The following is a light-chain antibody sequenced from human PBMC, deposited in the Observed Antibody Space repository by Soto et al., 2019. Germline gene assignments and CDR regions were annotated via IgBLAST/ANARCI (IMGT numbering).Light chain of an antibody. V-gene: IGLV2-14*01. Sequence: QSALTQPASVSGSPGQSITISCTGTSSDVGGYNYVSWYQHHPGKAPKPLIYEVSNRPSGVSDRFSGSKSGNTASLTISGLQAEDEADYYCGSYTSSTPFVFGIGTKVTVL. CDR3: GSYTSSTPFV. CDR2: EVS. J-gene: IGLJ1*01. CDR1: SSDVGGYNY.